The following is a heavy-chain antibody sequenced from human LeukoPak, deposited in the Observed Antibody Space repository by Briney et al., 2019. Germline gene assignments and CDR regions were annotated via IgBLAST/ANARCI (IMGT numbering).Heavy chain of an antibody. CDR3: ASQAAYYYDSSGYYSPYTGLN. Sequence: GGSLRLSCAASGFTFSSYGMSWVRQAPGKGLEWVSAISGSGGSTYYADSVKGRFTISRDNSKNTLYLQMNSLRAEDTAVYYCASQAAYYYDSSGYYSPYTGLNWGQGTLVTVSS. CDR1: GFTFSSYG. D-gene: IGHD3-22*01. J-gene: IGHJ4*02. CDR2: ISGSGGST. V-gene: IGHV3-23*01.